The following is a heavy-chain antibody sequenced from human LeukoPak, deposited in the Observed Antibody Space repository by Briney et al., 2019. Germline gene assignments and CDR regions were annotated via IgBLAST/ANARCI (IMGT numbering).Heavy chain of an antibody. Sequence: SETLSLTCAVSGYSISSGYYWGWIRQPPGKGLEWIGSIYHSGSTYYNPSLKSRVTISVDASKNQFSLKLSSVTAADTAVYYCARSITGDYWGQGTLVTVSS. J-gene: IGHJ4*02. D-gene: IGHD1-14*01. CDR3: ARSITGDY. V-gene: IGHV4-38-2*01. CDR2: IYHSGST. CDR1: GYSISSGYY.